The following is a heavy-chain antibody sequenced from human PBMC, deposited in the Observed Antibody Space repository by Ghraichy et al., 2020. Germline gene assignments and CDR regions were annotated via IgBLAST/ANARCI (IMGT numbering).Heavy chain of an antibody. Sequence: GGSLRLSCAASGFTFSSFWFHWVRQAPGKGLMWLSRINTDGRTINYAASVEGRFTISRDDAKNTVYLQMNSLTAEDTAVYYCARAGSYRFDYWGQGALVTVSS. CDR1: GFTFSSFW. J-gene: IGHJ4*02. CDR2: INTDGRTI. CDR3: ARAGSYRFDY. D-gene: IGHD1-26*01. V-gene: IGHV3-74*01.